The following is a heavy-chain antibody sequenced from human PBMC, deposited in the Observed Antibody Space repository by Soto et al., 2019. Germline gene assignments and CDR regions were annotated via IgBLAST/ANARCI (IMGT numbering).Heavy chain of an antibody. CDR1: GLTVSRNY. D-gene: IGHD2-2*01. Sequence: EVQLVESEGGLIQPGGSLRLSCAASGLTVSRNYMSWVRQAPGKGLEWVSVIYTGGTTYYADSVKGRFIISRDHSKNMVYLQMNSLRAEDTAVYYCAKEAIVVLPAFDIWGQGTMVTVSS. V-gene: IGHV3-66*03. CDR3: AKEAIVVLPAFDI. CDR2: IYTGGTT. J-gene: IGHJ3*02.